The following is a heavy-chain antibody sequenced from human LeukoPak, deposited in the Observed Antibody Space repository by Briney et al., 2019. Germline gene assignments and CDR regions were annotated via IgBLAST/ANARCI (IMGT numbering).Heavy chain of an antibody. CDR2: IYTSGST. D-gene: IGHD3-22*01. V-gene: IGHV4-4*07. J-gene: IGHJ4*02. CDR3: ARDYSLGYHYDN. Sequence: PSETLSLTCIVSGGSISNYYWSWIRQPAGKGLEWIGRIYTSGSTDYSPSLKSRVTMSVDTSKNQFSLKLSSVTAADTAVYYCARDYSLGYHYDNWGQGTLVTVSS. CDR1: GGSISNYY.